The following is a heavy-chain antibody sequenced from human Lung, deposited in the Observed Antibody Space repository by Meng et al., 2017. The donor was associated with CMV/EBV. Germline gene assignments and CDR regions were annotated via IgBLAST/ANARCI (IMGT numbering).Heavy chain of an antibody. V-gene: IGHV6-1*01. CDR1: GDSVSSKSFA. D-gene: IGHD1-26*01. CDR2: TYFSSKWYH. CDR3: EREGGSHIPFDF. J-gene: IGHJ4*02. Sequence: QVHLQQSGPGLVKPSQTLSLTCAISGDSVSSKSFAWNCIRQSPSRDVEWLGRTYFSSKWYHDYAISVKSRITIKPDTSKNQFSLQLNSVTPEDTAVYYCEREGGSHIPFDFWGQGTLVTVSS.